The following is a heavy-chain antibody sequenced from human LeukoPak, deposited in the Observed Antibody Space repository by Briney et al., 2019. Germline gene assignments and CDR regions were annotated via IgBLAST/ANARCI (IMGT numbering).Heavy chain of an antibody. V-gene: IGHV1-2*02. Sequence: ASVKVSCKASGYTFTGYYMHWVRQAPGQGLERMGWINPNSGGTNYAQKFQGRVTMTRDTSISTAYMELSRLRSDDTAVYYCARDTSITMVRGVPYYYYMDVWGKGTTVTISS. D-gene: IGHD3-10*01. CDR1: GYTFTGYY. CDR3: ARDTSITMVRGVPYYYYMDV. CDR2: INPNSGGT. J-gene: IGHJ6*03.